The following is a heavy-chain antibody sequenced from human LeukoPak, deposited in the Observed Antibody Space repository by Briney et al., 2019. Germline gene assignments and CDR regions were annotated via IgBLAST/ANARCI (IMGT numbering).Heavy chain of an antibody. Sequence: TSETLSLTCAVYGGSFSGYYWSWIRQPPGEGLEWIGEINHSGSTNYNPSLKSRVTISVDTSKNQFSLKLSSVTAADTAVYYCARVLGIAAAGTRGAHALDIWGQGTMVTVSS. CDR3: ARVLGIAAAGTRGAHALDI. J-gene: IGHJ3*02. CDR2: INHSGST. D-gene: IGHD6-13*01. CDR1: GGSFSGYY. V-gene: IGHV4-34*01.